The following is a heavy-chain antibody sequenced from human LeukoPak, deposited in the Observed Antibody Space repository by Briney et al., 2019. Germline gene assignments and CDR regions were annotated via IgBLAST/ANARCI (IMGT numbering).Heavy chain of an antibody. CDR2: IWYDGSNK. J-gene: IGHJ4*02. D-gene: IGHD2-15*01. V-gene: IGHV3-33*06. Sequence: GVSLRLSCAASGFTFSSYGMHWVRQAPGKGLEWVAVIWYDGSNKYYADSVKGRFTISRDNSKNTLYLQMNSLRAEDTAVYYCAKGYCSGGSCYRLDYWGQGTLVTVSS. CDR1: GFTFSSYG. CDR3: AKGYCSGGSCYRLDY.